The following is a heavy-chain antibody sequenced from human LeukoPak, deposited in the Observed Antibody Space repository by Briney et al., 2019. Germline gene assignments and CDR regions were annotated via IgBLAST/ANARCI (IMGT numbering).Heavy chain of an antibody. CDR2: ISWNSGNI. CDR3: AKDGYDDAFDI. V-gene: IGHV3-9*01. D-gene: IGHD1-1*01. J-gene: IGHJ3*02. CDR1: GFTFDDYA. Sequence: GGSLRLSCAASGFTFDDYAMHWVRQAPGKGLEWVSGISWNSGNIGYADSVKGRFTISRDNSKNTLYLQMNSLRAEDTAVYYCAKDGYDDAFDIWGRGTMVTVSS.